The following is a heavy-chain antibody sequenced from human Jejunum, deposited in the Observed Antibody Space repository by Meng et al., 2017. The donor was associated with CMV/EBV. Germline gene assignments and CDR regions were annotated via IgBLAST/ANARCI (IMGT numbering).Heavy chain of an antibody. Sequence: QLQLQESGPGLVKPSETLSLTCTVSGYSISSSSRSYYWGWFRQPPGKGLEWIASIHFSGSSDYNPSLKSRVTISRDTSKNQFSLHLSSVTAADTAVYYCARMLGSSGYYIFHYFDYWGQGTLVTVSS. V-gene: IGHV4-39*07. CDR3: ARMLGSSGYYIFHYFDY. CDR2: IHFSGSS. D-gene: IGHD3-22*01. J-gene: IGHJ4*02. CDR1: GYSISSSSRSYY.